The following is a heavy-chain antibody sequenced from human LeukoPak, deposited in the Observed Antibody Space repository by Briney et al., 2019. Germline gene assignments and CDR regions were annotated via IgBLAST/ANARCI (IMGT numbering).Heavy chain of an antibody. CDR3: ARSLGSGFYYFDS. J-gene: IGHJ4*02. Sequence: GGSLRLSCAASGFSFDDYGMSWVRQAPGKGLEWVSGIDWNGGSTGYAESVKGRFTISGGNAKNSLYLQLNSLTAEDTALYYCARSLGSGFYYFDSWGQGTLVTVSS. CDR1: GFSFDDYG. CDR2: IDWNGGST. D-gene: IGHD5-12*01. V-gene: IGHV3-20*04.